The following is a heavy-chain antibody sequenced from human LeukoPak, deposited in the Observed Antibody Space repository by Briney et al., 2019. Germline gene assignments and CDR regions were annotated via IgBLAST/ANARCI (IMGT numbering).Heavy chain of an antibody. V-gene: IGHV4-59*01. D-gene: IGHD3-10*01. CDR3: ASHKGRATSVDY. Sequence: SETLSLTCTVSGGSFSSYYWTWTRQPPGKGLQWIGYIYYIGSTSYNPSLKRRVAMSVDASKNQFSLKLSSVIAADTAVYYCASHKGRATSVDYWGQGTLVTVSS. CDR2: IYYIGST. J-gene: IGHJ4*02. CDR1: GGSFSSYY.